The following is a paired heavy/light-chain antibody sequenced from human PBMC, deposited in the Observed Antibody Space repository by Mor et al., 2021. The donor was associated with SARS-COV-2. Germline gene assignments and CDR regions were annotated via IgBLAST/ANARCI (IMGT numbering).Heavy chain of an antibody. CDR3: AKDLGPGGVLVVVAAANYYYYGMDV. J-gene: IGHJ6*02. Sequence: QVQLEESGGGVVQPGRSLRLSCAASGFPVSSYGMHWVRQAPGKGLEWVAVISYDGSNEYYADSVKGRFTISRDKSKNTVYLQMNSLRAEDTAVYHCAKDLGPGGVLVVVAAANYYYYGMDVWGQGTTVTVSS. D-gene: IGHD2-15*01. V-gene: IGHV3-30*18. CDR2: ISYDGSNE. CDR1: GFPVSSYG.
Light chain of an antibody. Sequence: QSVLTQPPSVSGAPGQRVTLSCTGSSSNIGAGYDVHWYQQLPGAAPKLLISGNTNRPSGVPDRFSGSKSGTSASLVITGLQAEDEADYYCQSYDSSLSGVFGGGTKLTVL. V-gene: IGLV1-40*01. CDR3: QSYDSSLSGV. CDR1: SSNIGAGYD. J-gene: IGLJ3*02. CDR2: GNT.